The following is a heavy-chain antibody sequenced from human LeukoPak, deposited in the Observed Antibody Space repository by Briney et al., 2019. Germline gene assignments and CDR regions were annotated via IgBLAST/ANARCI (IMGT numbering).Heavy chain of an antibody. D-gene: IGHD2-21*01. CDR1: GFTLSTYF. J-gene: IGHJ3*02. CDR2: ISSDGSHT. V-gene: IGHV3-30-3*01. Sequence: GGSLRLSCAASGFTLSTYFMHWVRQAPGKGLEWVADISSDGSHTFYVDSVKGRFTISTNNTKNTLYLKMNSMRAEDTAVYLCGRERKDTILHSAAFDIWGQGTMVTVSS. CDR3: GRERKDTILHSAAFDI.